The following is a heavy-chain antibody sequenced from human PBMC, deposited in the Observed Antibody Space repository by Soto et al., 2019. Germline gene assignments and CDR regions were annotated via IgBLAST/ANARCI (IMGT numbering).Heavy chain of an antibody. J-gene: IGHJ6*02. CDR1: GGSFSGYY. CDR3: ARVNGRYSSSSQSYYYYYGMDV. Sequence: SETLSLTCAVYGGSFSGYYWSWIRQPPGKGLEWIGEINHSGSTNYNPSLKSRVTISVDTSKNQFSLKLSSVTAADTAVYYCARVNGRYSSSSQSYYYYYGMDVWGQGTTVTVSS. D-gene: IGHD6-6*01. V-gene: IGHV4-34*01. CDR2: INHSGST.